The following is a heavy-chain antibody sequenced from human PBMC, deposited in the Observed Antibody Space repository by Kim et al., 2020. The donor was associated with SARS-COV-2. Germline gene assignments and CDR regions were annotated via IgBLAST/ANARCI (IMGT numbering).Heavy chain of an antibody. CDR3: AKDSGGGYRYDTDGVDY. J-gene: IGHJ4*02. Sequence: GGSLRLSCAASGFTFSSYGMHWVRQAPGKGLEWVAVISYDGNNKYYADSVKGRFTISRDNSKNTLYLQMNSLRAEDTAVYYCAKDSGGGYRYDTDGVDYWGQGTLVTVSS. CDR1: GFTFSSYG. CDR2: ISYDGNNK. D-gene: IGHD5-18*01. V-gene: IGHV3-30*18.